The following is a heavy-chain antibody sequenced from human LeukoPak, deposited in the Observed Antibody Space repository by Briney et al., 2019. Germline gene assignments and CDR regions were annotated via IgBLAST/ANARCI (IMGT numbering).Heavy chain of an antibody. V-gene: IGHV4-34*01. CDR1: GGSVSGYY. D-gene: IGHD3-3*01. CDR2: ISHRGRT. J-gene: IGHJ4*02. CDR3: ARIPLYFLEPFDY. Sequence: PETLSLTCAVYGGSVSGYYWSWIRPPPREGLEWIGEISHRGRTNYNPSLKGRVPMSVDTPKNQFALKVNFVTAADTAVYYCARIPLYFLEPFDYWGQGILVTVSS.